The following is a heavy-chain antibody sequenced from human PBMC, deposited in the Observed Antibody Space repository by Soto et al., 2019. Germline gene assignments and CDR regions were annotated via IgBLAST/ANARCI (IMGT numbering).Heavy chain of an antibody. V-gene: IGHV4-34*01. CDR2: INHSGSN. CDR1: GGSFSGYY. J-gene: IGHJ6*02. Sequence: SETLSLTCAVYGGSFSGYYWSWIRQPPGKGMEWVGEINHSGSNNYNQSLKSRVTISVDTSKNQFSLKLSSVTAADTAVYYCAGEFRGGDCCDQNVWGQGTTVTVSS. D-gene: IGHD2-21*02. CDR3: AGEFRGGDCCDQNV.